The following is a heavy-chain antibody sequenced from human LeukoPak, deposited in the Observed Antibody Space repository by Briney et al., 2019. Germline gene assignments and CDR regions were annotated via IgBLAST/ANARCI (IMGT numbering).Heavy chain of an antibody. CDR1: GGTFSSYA. CDR3: ARSVGGYCSSTSCPWYFDL. J-gene: IGHJ2*01. Sequence: SVKVSCKASGGTFSSYAISWVRQAPGQGVGWGGGIIPIFGTANYAQKFQGGVTITADESTSTAYMELSSLRSEDTAVYYCARSVGGYCSSTSCPWYFDLWGRGTLVTVSS. CDR2: IIPIFGTA. V-gene: IGHV1-69*13. D-gene: IGHD2-2*03.